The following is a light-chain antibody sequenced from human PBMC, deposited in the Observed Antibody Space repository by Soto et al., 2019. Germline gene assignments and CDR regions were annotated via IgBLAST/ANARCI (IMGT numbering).Light chain of an antibody. J-gene: IGKJ1*01. Sequence: PGDRVTLSCRASQSVSSSYLTWYQQKPGQAPRLLIYGASTRATSIPARFSGSGSGTDFTLTISSLQPEDFAVYYCQQDYNLLWTFGQGTKVEIK. V-gene: IGKV3D-7*01. CDR1: QSVSSSY. CDR2: GAS. CDR3: QQDYNLLWT.